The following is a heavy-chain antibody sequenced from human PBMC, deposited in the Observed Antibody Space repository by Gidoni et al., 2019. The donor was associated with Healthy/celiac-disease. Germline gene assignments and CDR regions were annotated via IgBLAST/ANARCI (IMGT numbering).Heavy chain of an antibody. D-gene: IGHD2-21*02. J-gene: IGHJ5*02. Sequence: GRQAPGQGLEWMGGIIPIFGTANYAQKFQGRVTITADKSTSTAYMELSSLRSEDTAVYYCARDIPYLGDDSIANWFDPWGQGTLVTVSS. CDR2: IIPIFGTA. CDR3: ARDIPYLGDDSIANWFDP. V-gene: IGHV1-69*06.